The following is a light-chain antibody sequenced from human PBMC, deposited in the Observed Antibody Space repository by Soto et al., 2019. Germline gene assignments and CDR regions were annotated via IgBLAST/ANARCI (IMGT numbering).Light chain of an antibody. CDR2: KAS. Sequence: DIYMTQSPSTLSGSVGDRFTITCQASQTISSWLAWYQQKPGKAPKLLIYKASTLKSGVPSRLSGSGSGTELTLTISSLKPDDFATYDCQHYNSYSEAFGHGTKVDIK. V-gene: IGKV1-5*03. CDR1: QTISSW. J-gene: IGKJ1*01. CDR3: QHYNSYSEA.